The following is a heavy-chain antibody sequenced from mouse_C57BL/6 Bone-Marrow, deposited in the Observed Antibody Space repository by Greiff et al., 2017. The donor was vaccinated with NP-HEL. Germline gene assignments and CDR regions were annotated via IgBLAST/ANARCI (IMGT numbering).Heavy chain of an antibody. CDR1: GFTFSDYG. Sequence: EVNVVESGGGLVQPGGSLKLSCAASGFTFSDYGMAWVRQAPRKGPEWVAFISNLAYSIYYADTVTGRFTISRENAKNTLYLEMSSLRSEDTAMYYCGRDGGDYDEAGFAYWGQGTLVTVSA. J-gene: IGHJ3*01. CDR3: GRDGGDYDEAGFAY. CDR2: ISNLAYSI. D-gene: IGHD2-4*01. V-gene: IGHV5-15*01.